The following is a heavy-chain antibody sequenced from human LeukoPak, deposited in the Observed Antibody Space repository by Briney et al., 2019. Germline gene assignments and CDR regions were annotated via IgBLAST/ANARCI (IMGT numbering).Heavy chain of an antibody. V-gene: IGHV3-23*01. CDR2: ISGSDDGT. D-gene: IGHD6-6*01. CDR3: AKWGPIYSSSPGNYFDY. Sequence: GGSLRPSCAASGFTFSSYAMSWVRQAPGKGLEWVSSISGSDDGTYYADSVKGRFTISRDNSKNTLYLQMNSLRAEDTAVYYCAKWGPIYSSSPGNYFDYWGQGTLVTVSS. J-gene: IGHJ4*02. CDR1: GFTFSSYA.